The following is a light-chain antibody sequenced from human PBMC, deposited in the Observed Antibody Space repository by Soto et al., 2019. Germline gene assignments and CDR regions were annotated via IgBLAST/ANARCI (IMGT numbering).Light chain of an antibody. CDR3: ATWDDSLRGHV. CDR1: GSNIGSHN. J-gene: IGLJ1*01. V-gene: IGLV1-47*01. Sequence: QLVLAQTPSASATPGQRVTISCSGSGSNIGSHNVDWYQHLPGTAPKLLIRKNDQRPSGVPDRFSGSKSGASASLAISGLRSEDEADYYCATWDDSLRGHVFGTGTKVTVL. CDR2: KND.